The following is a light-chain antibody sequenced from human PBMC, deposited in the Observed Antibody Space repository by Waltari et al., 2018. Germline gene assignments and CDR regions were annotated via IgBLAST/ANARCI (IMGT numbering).Light chain of an antibody. CDR1: KLGDKY. J-gene: IGLJ2*01. Sequence: SYELTQPPSVSVSPGQTASITCSGAKLGDKYACWYQQRPGQSPVLVIYEDTKRPSGIPERFSGSNSGNTATLTISGTQAIDEADYYCQAWDSRTEVFGGGTKLTVL. CDR2: EDT. V-gene: IGLV3-1*01. CDR3: QAWDSRTEV.